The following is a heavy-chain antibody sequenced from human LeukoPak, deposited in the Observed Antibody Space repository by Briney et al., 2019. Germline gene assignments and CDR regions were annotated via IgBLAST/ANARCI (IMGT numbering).Heavy chain of an antibody. V-gene: IGHV3-9*01. CDR3: VKSGGYYYMDA. CDR1: GFIFHDFA. J-gene: IGHJ6*03. Sequence: PEGSLRLSCAASGFIFHDFAMHWVRQVPGKGLEWVSTISWNSDIILYADSVKGRFTISRDNDRESLYMEMKNLRPEDTALYYCVKSGGYYYMDAWGKGTTVIVSS. D-gene: IGHD3-10*01. CDR2: ISWNSDII.